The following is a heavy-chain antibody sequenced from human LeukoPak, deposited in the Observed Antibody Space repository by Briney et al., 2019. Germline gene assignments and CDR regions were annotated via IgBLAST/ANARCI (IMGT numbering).Heavy chain of an antibody. CDR2: IYYSGST. V-gene: IGHV4-39*01. J-gene: IGHJ4*02. Sequence: PSETLSLTCTVSGGSISSSSYYWGWIRQPPGKGLEWIGSIYYSGSTYYNPSLKSRVTISVDTSKNQFPLKLSSVTAADTAVYYCARLKARGASDYWGQGTLVTVSS. CDR1: GGSISSSSYY. CDR3: ARLKARGASDY.